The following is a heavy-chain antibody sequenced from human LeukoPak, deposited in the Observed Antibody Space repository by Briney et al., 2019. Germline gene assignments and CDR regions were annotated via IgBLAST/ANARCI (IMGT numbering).Heavy chain of an antibody. J-gene: IGHJ5*02. V-gene: IGHV4-39*07. CDR1: GGSISSSLYY. Sequence: TSETLSLTCTVAGGSISSSLYYWGWMRQPPGKGLEWVGSIYYSGSTYYNPSLKSRVTISVDTSKNQFSLKLSSVTAADTAVYYCARDPYDILTGYYLNWFDPRGQGTLVTVSS. D-gene: IGHD3-9*01. CDR3: ARDPYDILTGYYLNWFDP. CDR2: IYYSGST.